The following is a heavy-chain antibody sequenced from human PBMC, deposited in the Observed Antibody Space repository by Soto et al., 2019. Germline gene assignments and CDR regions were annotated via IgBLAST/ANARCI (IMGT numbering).Heavy chain of an antibody. J-gene: IGHJ5*02. CDR1: GGSISSSNW. CDR2: IHHSGST. Sequence: QVQLQESGPGLVKPSGTLSLTCAVSGGSISSSNWWSWVRQPPGKGLEWIGEIHHSGSTNYNPSXRRSVTISVDXXQXHXXPKLSPVTAADTAVYYCARYDVVVVASTPCGWFDPWGQGTLVTVSS. D-gene: IGHD2-15*01. CDR3: ARYDVVVVASTPCGWFDP. V-gene: IGHV4-4*02.